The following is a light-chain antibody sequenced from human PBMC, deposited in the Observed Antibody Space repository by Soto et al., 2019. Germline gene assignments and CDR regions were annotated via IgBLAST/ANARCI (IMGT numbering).Light chain of an antibody. CDR2: AAS. V-gene: IGKV3-20*01. Sequence: EIVLTQSPDTLSLSPGERATLSCRASQNVGSTYIAWYQQRPGQAPRLLIYAASSRATDIPDRFSGSGSGTDFTLTISRLEPDDFAVYYCQQYDDSLTWTFGQGTKVEIK. J-gene: IGKJ1*01. CDR3: QQYDDSLTWT. CDR1: QNVGSTY.